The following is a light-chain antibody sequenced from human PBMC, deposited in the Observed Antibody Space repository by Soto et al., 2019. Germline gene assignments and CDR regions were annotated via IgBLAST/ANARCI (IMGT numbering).Light chain of an antibody. CDR2: EVS. J-gene: IGLJ2*01. V-gene: IGLV2-14*01. CDR1: SSDLGGYNY. CDR3: SSYTSSSTLV. Sequence: QSALTQPASVSGSPGQSITISSTGTSSDLGGYNYVSWYQQHPGKAPKVMIYEVSNRPSGVSNRFSGSKSGNTASLTISGLQAEDEADYYCSSYTSSSTLVFGGGTKLTVL.